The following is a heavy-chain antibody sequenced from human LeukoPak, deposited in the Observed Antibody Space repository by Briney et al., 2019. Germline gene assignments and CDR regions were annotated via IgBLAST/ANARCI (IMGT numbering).Heavy chain of an antibody. CDR2: INPNSGGT. CDR3: ARDKSHDYGDYDY. Sequence: ASVKVSCKASGYTFTGYYMHWVRQAPGQGLEWMGWINPNSGGTNYAQKSQGRVTMTRDTSISTAYMELSRLRSDDTAVYYCARDKSHDYGDYDYWGQGTLVTVSS. CDR1: GYTFTGYY. D-gene: IGHD4-17*01. J-gene: IGHJ4*02. V-gene: IGHV1-2*02.